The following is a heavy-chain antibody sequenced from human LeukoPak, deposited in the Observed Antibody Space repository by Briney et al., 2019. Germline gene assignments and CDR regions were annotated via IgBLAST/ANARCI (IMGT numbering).Heavy chain of an antibody. CDR2: IYHSGST. J-gene: IGHJ4*02. CDR1: GYSISSGYY. D-gene: IGHD2-8*01. V-gene: IGHV4-38-2*02. Sequence: KASETLSLTCTVSGYSISSGYYWGWIRQPPGKGLEWIGSIYHSGSTYYNPSLKSRITISVDTSKNQFSLKLSSVTAADTAVYYCARHYVFVYGGSSFDYWGQGTLVTVSS. CDR3: ARHYVFVYGGSSFDY.